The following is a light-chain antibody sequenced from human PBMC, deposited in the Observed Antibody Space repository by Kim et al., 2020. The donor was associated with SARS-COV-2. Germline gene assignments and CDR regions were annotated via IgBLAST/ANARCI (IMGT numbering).Light chain of an antibody. CDR3: LYHNNHLLN. CDR2: GAS. J-gene: IGKJ4*01. Sequence: ASVGDRVTSTCRASQAIGNHLAWYQQKPVTAPKRLIYGASSLQSGVPSRFSGSGSGTEFTLTISSLQPEDFTTYYCLYHNNHLLNFGGGTKVDIK. CDR1: QAIGNH. V-gene: IGKV1-17*01.